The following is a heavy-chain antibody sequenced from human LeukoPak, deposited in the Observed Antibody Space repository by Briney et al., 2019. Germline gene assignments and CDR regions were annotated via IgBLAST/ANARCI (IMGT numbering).Heavy chain of an antibody. V-gene: IGHV1-69*13. J-gene: IGHJ3*02. Sequence: SVKVSCKASGGTFSSYAISWVRQAPGQGLEWMGGIIPIFGTANYAQKFQGRVTITADESTSSAYMELSSLRSEDTAVYYCARDQRYNWNDPPFHAFDIWGQGTMVTVSS. D-gene: IGHD1-1*01. CDR2: IIPIFGTA. CDR1: GGTFSSYA. CDR3: ARDQRYNWNDPPFHAFDI.